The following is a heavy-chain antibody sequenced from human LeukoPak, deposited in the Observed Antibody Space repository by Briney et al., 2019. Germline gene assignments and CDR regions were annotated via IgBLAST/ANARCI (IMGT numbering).Heavy chain of an antibody. J-gene: IGHJ4*02. Sequence: PGGSLRLSCAASGLSVSYNYINWVRQAPGKGLEWVSVIYYSGTTYYADSVKGRFTISKDNSKNTVYLEMNSLRAEDTAVYYCARSYSSESSGWHRPVDCWGQGTLVTVSS. CDR3: ARSYSSESSGWHRPVDC. D-gene: IGHD3-22*01. CDR2: IYYSGTT. CDR1: GLSVSYNY. V-gene: IGHV3-53*01.